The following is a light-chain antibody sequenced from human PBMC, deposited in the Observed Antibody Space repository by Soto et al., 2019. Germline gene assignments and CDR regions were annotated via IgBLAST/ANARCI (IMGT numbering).Light chain of an antibody. J-gene: IGKJ4*01. V-gene: IGKV1D-13*01. Sequence: GDRVTITCRASHDISSALAWYQQKPGRAPKLLIYDASKLQSGVPSRFSGSGYGTDFTLTISSLQPEDFATDYGQRTYNAPPLAFGGGTKVEIK. CDR2: DAS. CDR3: QRTYNAPPLA. CDR1: HDISSA.